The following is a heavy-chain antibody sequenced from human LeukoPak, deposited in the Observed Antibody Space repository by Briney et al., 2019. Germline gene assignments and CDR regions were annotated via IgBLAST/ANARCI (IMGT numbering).Heavy chain of an antibody. Sequence: GGSLRLSCAASGFTFGNYAMTWVRQAPGEGLEWVSSISGSGGSPIYADSVKGRFTISRDNSKSTLYLQMNSLRAEDTAVYYCVRDGVGATTYFGYFDHWGQGNLVTVSS. CDR3: VRDGVGATTYFGYFDH. J-gene: IGHJ4*02. CDR2: ISGSGGSP. CDR1: GFTFGNYA. D-gene: IGHD1-26*01. V-gene: IGHV3-23*01.